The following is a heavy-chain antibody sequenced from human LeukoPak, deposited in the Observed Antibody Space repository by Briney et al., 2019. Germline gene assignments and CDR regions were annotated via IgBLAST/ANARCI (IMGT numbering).Heavy chain of an antibody. CDR3: AAGFYGSGTPDPRNWFDP. D-gene: IGHD3-10*01. CDR1: GGSVSSYY. Sequence: SETLSLTCTVSGGSVSSYYWSWIRQPAGKGLEWIGRIYTSGSTNYNPSLKSRVTMSVDTSKNQFSLKLSSVTAADTAVYYCAAGFYGSGTPDPRNWFDPWGQGTLVTVSS. CDR2: IYTSGST. J-gene: IGHJ5*02. V-gene: IGHV4-4*07.